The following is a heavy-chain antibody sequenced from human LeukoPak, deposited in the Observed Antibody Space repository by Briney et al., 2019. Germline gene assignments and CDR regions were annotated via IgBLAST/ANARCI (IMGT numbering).Heavy chain of an antibody. CDR1: GFIFSSYQ. J-gene: IGHJ6*04. Sequence: GGSLRLSCAASGFIFSSYQMNWVRQAPGKGLEWIAYISSGGGTIYYADSVKGRFTISRDNTKNSVSLQMNSLSAEDTAVYYCAELGITMIGGVWGKGTTVTISS. V-gene: IGHV3-48*03. D-gene: IGHD3-10*02. CDR3: AELGITMIGGV. CDR2: ISSGGGTI.